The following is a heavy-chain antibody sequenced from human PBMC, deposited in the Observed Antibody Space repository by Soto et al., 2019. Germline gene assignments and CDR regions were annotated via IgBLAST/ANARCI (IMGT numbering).Heavy chain of an antibody. V-gene: IGHV4-61*01. D-gene: IGHD3-22*01. CDR1: GGSVSSGSYY. Sequence: SETLSLTCTVSGGSVSSGSYYWSWIRQPPGKGLEWIGYIYYSGSTNYNPSLKSRVTISVDTSKNQFSLKLSSVTAADTAVYYCARFASGYYSDAFDIWGQGTMVTVSS. J-gene: IGHJ3*02. CDR2: IYYSGST. CDR3: ARFASGYYSDAFDI.